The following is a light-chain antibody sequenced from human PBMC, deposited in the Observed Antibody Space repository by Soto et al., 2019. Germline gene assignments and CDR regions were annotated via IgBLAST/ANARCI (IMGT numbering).Light chain of an antibody. CDR1: ESVSNS. J-gene: IGKJ5*01. CDR2: DAS. Sequence: EIVLTQSPATLSLSPGDRATLYCRASESVSNSLVWYQQKPGQAPRLLLSDASTRAPGIPARFSGSGSGTDFTLTISSLGPEDFAVYYCQQCIKWPPITFGQGTRLEIK. CDR3: QQCIKWPPIT. V-gene: IGKV3-11*01.